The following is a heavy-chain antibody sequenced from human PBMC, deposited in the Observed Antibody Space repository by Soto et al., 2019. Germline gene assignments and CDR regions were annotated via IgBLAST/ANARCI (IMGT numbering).Heavy chain of an antibody. J-gene: IGHJ4*02. D-gene: IGHD3-3*01. CDR1: GGSISSYY. V-gene: IGHV4-59*01. CDR3: ARTSLRFLEWLFFDY. CDR2: IYYSGST. Sequence: SETLSLTCTVSGGSISSYYWSLIRQPPGKGLEWIGYIYYSGSTNYNPSLKSRVTISVDTSKNQFSLKLSSVTAADTAVYYCARTSLRFLEWLFFDYWGQGTLVTVSS.